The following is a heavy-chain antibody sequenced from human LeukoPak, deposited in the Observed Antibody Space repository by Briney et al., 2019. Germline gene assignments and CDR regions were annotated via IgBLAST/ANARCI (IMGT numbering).Heavy chain of an antibody. CDR1: GFTFSSYA. Sequence: PGGSLRLSCAASGFTFSSYAMSWVRQAPGKGLEWVAVISYDGSNKYYADSVKGRFTISRDNSKNTLYLQMNSLRAEDTAVYYCARDYDILTGYYESYYYYGMDVWGQGTTVTVSS. V-gene: IGHV3-30-3*01. D-gene: IGHD3-9*01. CDR3: ARDYDILTGYYESYYYYGMDV. CDR2: ISYDGSNK. J-gene: IGHJ6*02.